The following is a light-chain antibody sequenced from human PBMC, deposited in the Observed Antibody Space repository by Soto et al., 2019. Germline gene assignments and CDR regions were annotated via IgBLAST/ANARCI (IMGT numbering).Light chain of an antibody. CDR1: NSDVGGYNY. CDR2: EVS. J-gene: IGLJ2*01. V-gene: IGLV2-14*01. CDR3: SSYTSSSTVV. Sequence: QSALTQPASVSGSPGQSITISCTGTNSDVGGYNYVSWYQQHPGKAPKLMIYEVSNRPSGVSNRFSASKSGNTASLTISGLQAEDEADYYCSSYTSSSTVVIGGGTKVTVL.